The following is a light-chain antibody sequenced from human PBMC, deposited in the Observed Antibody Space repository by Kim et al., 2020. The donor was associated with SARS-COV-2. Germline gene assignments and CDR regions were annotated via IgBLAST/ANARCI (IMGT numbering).Light chain of an antibody. Sequence: ASVGDRVTITCRASQTISSLLAWYQQKPWEAPKLLIYKASSLESGVPSRFSGSGSGTEFTLTISTLQPDDFATYYCQQYNSYSITFGQGTRLEIK. CDR2: KAS. J-gene: IGKJ5*01. CDR1: QTISSL. V-gene: IGKV1-5*03. CDR3: QQYNSYSIT.